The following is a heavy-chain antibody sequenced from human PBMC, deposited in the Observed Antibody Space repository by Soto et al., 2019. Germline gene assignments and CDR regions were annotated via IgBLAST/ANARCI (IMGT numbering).Heavy chain of an antibody. Sequence: GGSLRLSCAASGFSFSSSAMGWVRQAPGKGLEWVSSLSGGGRNTYYADSVKGRFTVSRDNSKNNLFLQMNSLRPEDTAIYYCVKASGYCSADNCFSSLFDFWGPGTLVTVSS. J-gene: IGHJ4*02. CDR3: VKASGYCSADNCFSSLFDF. D-gene: IGHD2-15*01. CDR2: LSGGGRNT. CDR1: GFSFSSSA. V-gene: IGHV3-23*01.